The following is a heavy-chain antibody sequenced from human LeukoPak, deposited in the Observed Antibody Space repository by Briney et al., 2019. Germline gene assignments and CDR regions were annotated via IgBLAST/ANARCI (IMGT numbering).Heavy chain of an antibody. Sequence: QPGGSLRLSCAASGFTFSSTWMHWVRQVPGKGLVWVSRINNDGSSTTYADSVRGRFTISRDNAKNTLYLQMNSLRAEDTAVYYCAGGQLRFLEWLPKYYYYGMDVWGQGTTVTVSS. J-gene: IGHJ6*02. CDR2: INNDGSST. V-gene: IGHV3-74*01. CDR1: GFTFSSTW. CDR3: AGGQLRFLEWLPKYYYYGMDV. D-gene: IGHD3-3*01.